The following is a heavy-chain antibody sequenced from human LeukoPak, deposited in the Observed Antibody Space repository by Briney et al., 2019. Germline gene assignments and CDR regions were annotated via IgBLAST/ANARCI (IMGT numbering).Heavy chain of an antibody. D-gene: IGHD4-17*01. CDR2: ISAYNGNT. Sequence: ASVKVSCKASGYTFTSYGISWVRQAPGQGLEWMGWISAYNGNTNYAQKLQGRVTMTTDTSTSTAYMELRSLRSDDTAVYYCARAGDDYGDPDAFDIWGQGTMVTVSS. CDR3: ARAGDDYGDPDAFDI. CDR1: GYTFTSYG. V-gene: IGHV1-18*01. J-gene: IGHJ3*02.